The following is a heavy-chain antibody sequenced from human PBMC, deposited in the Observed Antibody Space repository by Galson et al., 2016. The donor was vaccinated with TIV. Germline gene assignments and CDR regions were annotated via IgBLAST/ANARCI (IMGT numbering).Heavy chain of an antibody. CDR1: GFTFSTHA. CDR3: ARTHDIALSPFDI. V-gene: IGHV3-30*04. J-gene: IGHJ3*02. CDR2: ISYDGSNK. D-gene: IGHD5-12*01. Sequence: SLRLSCAASGFTFSTHAMHWVRQAPGKGLEWLTFISYDGSNKNYADSVKGRFTISRDNSKNTLYLQMNSLRAEDTALYYCARTHDIALSPFDIWGQGTMVAVSS.